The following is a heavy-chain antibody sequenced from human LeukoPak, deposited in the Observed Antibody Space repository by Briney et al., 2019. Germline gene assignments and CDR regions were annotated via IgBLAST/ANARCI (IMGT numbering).Heavy chain of an antibody. Sequence: PGGSLRLSCAASGFTFSSYAMSWVRQAPGKGLEWVSAISGSGGSTYYADSVKGRFTISRDNAKNSLYLQMNSLGAEDTAVYYCARDQNYCDWGGSHTRHYYYMDVWGRGTTVTVSS. CDR3: ARDQNYCDWGGSHTRHYYYMDV. D-gene: IGHD3-16*01. CDR2: ISGSGGST. CDR1: GFTFSSYA. V-gene: IGHV3-23*01. J-gene: IGHJ6*03.